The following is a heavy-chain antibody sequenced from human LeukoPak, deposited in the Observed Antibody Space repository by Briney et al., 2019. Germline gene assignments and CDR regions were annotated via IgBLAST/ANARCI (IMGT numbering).Heavy chain of an antibody. Sequence: SETLSLTCTVSGGSISSYYWSWIRQPAGKGLEWIGRIYNSGSTNYNPSLKSRVTMSVDTSKNQFSLKLSSVTAADTAVYYCAGAVGSGSFQTYYYYMDVWGKGTTVTISS. D-gene: IGHD3-10*01. CDR1: GGSISSYY. CDR3: AGAVGSGSFQTYYYYMDV. J-gene: IGHJ6*03. V-gene: IGHV4-4*07. CDR2: IYNSGST.